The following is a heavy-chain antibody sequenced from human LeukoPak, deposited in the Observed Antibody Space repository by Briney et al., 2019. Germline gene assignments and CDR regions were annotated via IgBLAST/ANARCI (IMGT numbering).Heavy chain of an antibody. CDR1: GFTFNSYS. CDR3: AKGGYTSWFDP. CDR2: IRANGVDT. D-gene: IGHD2-15*01. J-gene: IGHJ5*02. Sequence: GGSLRLSCTASGFTFNSYSMSWVRQAPGKGLEWVSNIRANGVDTHYVDSAKGRFTISRDNSKKTLYLEMNSLRAEDTAVYYCAKGGYTSWFDPWGQGTLVTVSS. V-gene: IGHV3-23*01.